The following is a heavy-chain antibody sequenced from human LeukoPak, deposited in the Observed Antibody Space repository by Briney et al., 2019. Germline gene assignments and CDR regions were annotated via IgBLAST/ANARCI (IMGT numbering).Heavy chain of an antibody. Sequence: GGSLRLSCAASGFTFSSYSMNWVRQAPGKGLEWVSYISSSSSTIYYADSVKGRFTISRDNAKNSLYLQMNSLRAEDTAVYYCARGRMNWMDTAMVGQPGLYYFDYWGQGTLVTVSS. CDR1: GFTFSSYS. CDR3: ARGRMNWMDTAMVGQPGLYYFDY. J-gene: IGHJ4*02. D-gene: IGHD5-18*01. CDR2: ISSSSSTI. V-gene: IGHV3-48*01.